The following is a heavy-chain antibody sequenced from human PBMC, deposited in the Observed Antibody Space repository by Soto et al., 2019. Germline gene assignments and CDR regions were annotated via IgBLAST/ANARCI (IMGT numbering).Heavy chain of an antibody. CDR3: ARVERAYCGGDGYDY. Sequence: EVQLVESGGGLVKPGGSLRLSCAASGFTFSSYSMNWVRQAPGKGLEWVSSISSSSSYIYYADSVKGRFTISRDNAKNSLYLQMNSLRAEDTAVYYCARVERAYCGGDGYDYWGQGTLVTVSS. CDR1: GFTFSSYS. CDR2: ISSSSSYI. J-gene: IGHJ4*02. D-gene: IGHD2-21*01. V-gene: IGHV3-21*01.